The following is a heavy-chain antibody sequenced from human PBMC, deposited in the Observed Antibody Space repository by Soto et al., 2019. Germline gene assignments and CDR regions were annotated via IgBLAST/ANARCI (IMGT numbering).Heavy chain of an antibody. J-gene: IGHJ6*02. CDR3: ARLPRSSWRSYYYYYGMDV. V-gene: IGHV5-10-1*01. CDR2: IDPSDSYT. CDR1: GYSFTIYW. Sequence: GESLKISCKGSGYSFTIYWISWVLQMPWKGLEWMGRIDPSDSYTNYSPSFQGHVTISADKSISTAYLQWSSLKASDTAMYYCARLPRSSWRSYYYYYGMDVWGQGTTVTVSS. D-gene: IGHD2-2*01.